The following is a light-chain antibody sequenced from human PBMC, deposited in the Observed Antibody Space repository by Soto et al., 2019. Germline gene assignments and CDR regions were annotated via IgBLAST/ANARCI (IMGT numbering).Light chain of an antibody. Sequence: AIHMTQSPSSLSASVGDRVTITCRASQGIRNDLGWYQQKPGKAPKLRIDASSSLQSGVPSRFSGSGSCTDFTLTISNLQPEDFATYYCLQDYNYPWTFGQGTKVDI. V-gene: IGKV1-6*01. CDR3: LQDYNYPWT. J-gene: IGKJ1*01. CDR2: ASS. CDR1: QGIRND.